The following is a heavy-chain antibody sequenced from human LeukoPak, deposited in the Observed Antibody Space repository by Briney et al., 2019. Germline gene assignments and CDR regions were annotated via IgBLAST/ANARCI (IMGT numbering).Heavy chain of an antibody. CDR3: ARKGAPIIYFDY. D-gene: IGHD5-12*01. Sequence: GGSLRLSCAASGFTFSSYAVNWVRQAPGKGLEWVSYISSSGSTIYYADSVKGRFTISRDNAKNSLYLQMNSLRAEDTAVYYCARKGAPIIYFDYWGQGTLVTVSS. J-gene: IGHJ4*02. CDR1: GFTFSSYA. V-gene: IGHV3-48*03. CDR2: ISSSGSTI.